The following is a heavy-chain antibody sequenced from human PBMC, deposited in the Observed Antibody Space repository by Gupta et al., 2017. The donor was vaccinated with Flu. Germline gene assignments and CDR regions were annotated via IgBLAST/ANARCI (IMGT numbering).Heavy chain of an antibody. V-gene: IGHV4-31*03. J-gene: IGHJ4*02. Sequence: QVQLQESGPGLVKSSQTLSLTCTVSGASIGSGDYYWTWIRQHPGKGLEWIGYISYSGNAYYKPSLQDRVIISRDTSNNQFSLKLNSVTAADTAVYYCARGGGHYDSSDYYHPYESAIQALHYWGQGILVTVSS. CDR1: GASIGSGDYY. D-gene: IGHD3-22*01. CDR3: ARGGGHYDSSDYYHPYESAIQALHY. CDR2: ISYSGNA.